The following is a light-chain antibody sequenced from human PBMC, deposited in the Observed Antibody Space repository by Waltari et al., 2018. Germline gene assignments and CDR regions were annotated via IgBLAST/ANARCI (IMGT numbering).Light chain of an antibody. J-gene: IGLJ2*01. Sequence: SYELTQPPSVSLSPGQTASITCPGDKLGDKYVSWYQLKPGQSPLMVIYQDSQRPSGIPERFSGSNSGNTPTLTISGTQAMDEADYYCQAWDSSTVVFGGGTKLTVL. CDR3: QAWDSSTVV. CDR2: QDS. CDR1: KLGDKY. V-gene: IGLV3-1*01.